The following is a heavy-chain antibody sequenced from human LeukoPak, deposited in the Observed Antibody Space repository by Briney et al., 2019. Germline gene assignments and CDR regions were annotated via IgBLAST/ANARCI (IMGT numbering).Heavy chain of an antibody. V-gene: IGHV1-69*06. Sequence: SVKVSCKASGGTFSSYAISWVRQAPGQGLEWMGGIIPIFGTANYAQKFQGRVTITADKSTSTAYMELSSSRSEDTAVYYCASRAVAGTRLYWYFDLWGRGTLVTVSS. J-gene: IGHJ2*01. CDR1: GGTFSSYA. D-gene: IGHD6-19*01. CDR3: ASRAVAGTRLYWYFDL. CDR2: IIPIFGTA.